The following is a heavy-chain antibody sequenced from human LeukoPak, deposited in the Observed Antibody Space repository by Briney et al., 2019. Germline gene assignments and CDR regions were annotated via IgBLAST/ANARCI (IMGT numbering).Heavy chain of an antibody. D-gene: IGHD3-22*01. CDR1: GVSILDSTYY. J-gene: IGHJ5*02. V-gene: IGHV4-39*01. CDR2: IFYNGNT. CDR3: ARQSSGYYYGWFDP. Sequence: SETLSLTCTVSGVSILDSTYYWAWVRQPPGKGLEGIATIFYNGNTHYNPSLKSRVTMSVDTVKNQFSLNLNSVTAADTAVYYCARQSSGYYYGWFDPWGQGPLVTVSS.